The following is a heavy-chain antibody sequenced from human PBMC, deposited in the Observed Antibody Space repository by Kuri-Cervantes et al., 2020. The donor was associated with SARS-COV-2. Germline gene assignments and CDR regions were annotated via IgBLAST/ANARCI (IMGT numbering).Heavy chain of an antibody. CDR3: AKGTGRLPYYVDV. V-gene: IGHV3-9*01. Sequence: GGSLRLSCAASGFTFDDYAMHWVRQAPGKGLEWVSGISWNSGSIGYADSVKGRFTISRDNAKNSLYLQMNSLRAEDTAVYYCAKGTGRLPYYVDVWGKGTTVTVSS. D-gene: IGHD1-26*01. CDR2: ISWNSGSI. CDR1: GFTFDDYA. J-gene: IGHJ6*03.